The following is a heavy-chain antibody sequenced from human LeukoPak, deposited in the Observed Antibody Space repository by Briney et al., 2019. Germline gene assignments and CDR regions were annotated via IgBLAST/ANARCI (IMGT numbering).Heavy chain of an antibody. V-gene: IGHV4-34*01. CDR1: GGSFSGYY. CDR2: INHSGST. D-gene: IGHD6-13*01. CDR3: ARANGYSSSWYPNY. Sequence: PSETLSLTCAVYGGSFSGYYWSWIRQPPGKGLEWIGEINHSGSTNYNPSLKSRVTISVDTSKNQLSLKLSSVTAADTAVYYCARANGYSSSWYPNYWGQGTLVTVSS. J-gene: IGHJ4*02.